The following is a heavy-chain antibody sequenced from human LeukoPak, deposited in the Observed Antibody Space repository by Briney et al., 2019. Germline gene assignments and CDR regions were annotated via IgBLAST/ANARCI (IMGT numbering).Heavy chain of an antibody. V-gene: IGHV4-59*01. D-gene: IGHD6-19*01. Sequence: SETLSLTCTVSGGSISSYYWSWIRQPPGKGLEWIGYIYYSGSTNYNPSLKSRVTISVDTSKNQFSLKLSSVTAADTAVYYCAREYSSGWPDYWGQGTLVTVSS. CDR2: IYYSGST. CDR3: AREYSSGWPDY. J-gene: IGHJ4*02. CDR1: GGSISSYY.